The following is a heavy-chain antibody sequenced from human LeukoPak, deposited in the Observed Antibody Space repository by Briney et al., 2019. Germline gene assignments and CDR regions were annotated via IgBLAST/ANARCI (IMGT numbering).Heavy chain of an antibody. J-gene: IGHJ4*02. CDR1: GFTFSSYG. CDR3: AKARLRGYTYVDY. V-gene: IGHV3-30*02. Sequence: GESLRLSCAASGFTFSSYGIHWIRQAPGKGLEWVAFIRYDGSSKSYADAVKGRFTISRDNSKNTLYLQMNSLRAEDTAVYYCAKARLRGYTYVDYWGQGTLVTVSS. D-gene: IGHD5-18*01. CDR2: IRYDGSSK.